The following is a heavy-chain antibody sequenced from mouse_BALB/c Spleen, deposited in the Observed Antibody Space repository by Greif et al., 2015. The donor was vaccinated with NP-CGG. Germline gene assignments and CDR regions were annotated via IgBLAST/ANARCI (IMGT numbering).Heavy chain of an antibody. V-gene: IGHV14-3*02. CDR1: GFNIKDTY. J-gene: IGHJ2*01. CDR3: ARGPNWDFDY. D-gene: IGHD4-1*01. Sequence: VQLQQSGAELVKPGTSVKLSCTASGFNIKDTYMHWVKQRPEQGLEWIGRIDPANGNTKYDPKFQGKATITADTSSNTAYLQLSSLTSEDTAVYYCARGPNWDFDYWGQGTTLTVSS. CDR2: IDPANGNT.